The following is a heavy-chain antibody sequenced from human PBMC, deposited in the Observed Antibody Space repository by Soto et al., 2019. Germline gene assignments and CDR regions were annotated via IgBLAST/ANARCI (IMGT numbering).Heavy chain of an antibody. J-gene: IGHJ4*02. V-gene: IGHV2-26*01. CDR3: ARMLGVTAAGTGIDY. CDR2: IFSNDEK. D-gene: IGHD6-13*01. Sequence: QVTLKESGPVLVKPTETLTLTCTVSGFSLSNARMGVSWIRQPPGKALEWLAHIFSNDEKSYSTSLKSRLTIXXDXSXTQVVLTMTNMDPVDTATYYCARMLGVTAAGTGIDYWGQGTLVTVSS. CDR1: GFSLSNARMG.